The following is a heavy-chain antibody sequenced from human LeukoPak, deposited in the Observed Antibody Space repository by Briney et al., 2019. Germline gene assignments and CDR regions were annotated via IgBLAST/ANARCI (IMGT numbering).Heavy chain of an antibody. J-gene: IGHJ4*02. CDR1: GGSISSGGYS. CDR3: ASLPIYCSSTSCRDY. Sequence: SQTLSLTCAVSGGSISSGGYSWSWIRQPPGKGLEWIGYIYHSGSTNYNPSLKSRVTISVDTSKNQFSLKLSSVTAADTAVYYCASLPIYCSSTSCRDYWGQGTLVTVSS. V-gene: IGHV4-30-2*01. D-gene: IGHD2-2*01. CDR2: IYHSGST.